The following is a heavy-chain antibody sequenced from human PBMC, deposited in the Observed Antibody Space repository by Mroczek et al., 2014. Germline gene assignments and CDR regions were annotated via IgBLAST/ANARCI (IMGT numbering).Heavy chain of an antibody. J-gene: IGHJ5*02. CDR3: ARGRPYYDFWSGPTAAP. D-gene: IGHD3-3*01. CDR2: MNPNSGNT. V-gene: IGHV1-8*01. CDR1: GYTFTSYD. Sequence: SGAEVKKPGASVKVSCKASGYTFTSYDINWVRQATGQGLEWMGWMNPNSGNTGYAQKFQGRVTMTRNTSISTAYMELSSLRSEDTAVYYCARGRPYYDFWSGPTAAPWGQGTLVTVSS.